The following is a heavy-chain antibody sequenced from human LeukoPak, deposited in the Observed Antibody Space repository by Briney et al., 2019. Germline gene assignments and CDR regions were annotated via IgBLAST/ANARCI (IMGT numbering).Heavy chain of an antibody. Sequence: GGSLRLSCAASGFTFSSYGMNWVRQAPGKGLEWVSALSSSSSYIYYADSVKGRFTISRDNAKNSLYLQMNSLRAEDTAVYYCARVITDSNSWYGSDYWGQGTLVTVSS. D-gene: IGHD6-13*01. CDR2: LSSSSSYI. V-gene: IGHV3-21*01. CDR1: GFTFSSYG. CDR3: ARVITDSNSWYGSDY. J-gene: IGHJ4*02.